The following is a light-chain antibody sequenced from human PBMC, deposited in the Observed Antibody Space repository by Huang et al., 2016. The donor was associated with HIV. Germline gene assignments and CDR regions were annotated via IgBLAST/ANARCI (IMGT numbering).Light chain of an antibody. CDR3: QKYDSVPRT. V-gene: IGKV1-27*01. J-gene: IGKJ1*01. CDR2: AAS. CDR1: QDIKNY. Sequence: DIQMTQYPSSLSASVGDMVTITCRASQDIKNYLAWYQQKAGHVPKLLSYAASSLQSGVPSRFRGSGSGTDFTLSIISLQPEDVAIYYCQKYDSVPRTFGQGTKVDIK.